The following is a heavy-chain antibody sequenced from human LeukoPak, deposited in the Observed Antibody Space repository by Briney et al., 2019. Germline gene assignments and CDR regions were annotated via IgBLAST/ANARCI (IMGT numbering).Heavy chain of an antibody. V-gene: IGHV5-51*01. CDR1: AYIVPTYW. J-gene: IGHJ4*02. D-gene: IGHD3-16*01. CDR3: ARGHSHGWAYFDY. Sequence: GVPLKISCKGSAYIVPTYWTAWVRQMTGKGLEWMGIIYPGDSETTYSPSFQGQVTISADKSINTAYVQWSSLKASDTAIYYCARGHSHGWAYFDYWGQGALVTVSS. CDR2: IYPGDSET.